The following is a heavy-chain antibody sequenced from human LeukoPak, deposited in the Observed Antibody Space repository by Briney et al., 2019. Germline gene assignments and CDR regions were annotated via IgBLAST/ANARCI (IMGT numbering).Heavy chain of an antibody. Sequence: SETLSLTCAVYGGSFSGYYWSWIRQPPGKGLEWIGEINHSGSTNYNPSLKSRVTISVDTSKNQFSLKLSSVTATDTAVYYCARLVCGGGSCPAEFDYWGQGTLVTVSS. CDR1: GGSFSGYY. CDR3: ARLVCGGGSCPAEFDY. D-gene: IGHD2-15*01. CDR2: INHSGST. J-gene: IGHJ4*02. V-gene: IGHV4-34*01.